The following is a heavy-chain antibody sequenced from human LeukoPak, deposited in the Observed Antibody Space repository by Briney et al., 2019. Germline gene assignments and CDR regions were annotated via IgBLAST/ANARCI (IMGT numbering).Heavy chain of an antibody. CDR1: GGTFSSYA. CDR2: IIPIFGTA. CDR3: ATGLMGLGFDP. D-gene: IGHD1-26*01. J-gene: IGHJ5*02. Sequence: SVKVSCKASGGTFSSYAISWVRQAPGQGLEWMGGIIPIFGTANYAQKFQGRVTITTDESTSTAYVELSSLRSEDTAVYYCATGLMGLGFDPWGQGTLVTVSS. V-gene: IGHV1-69*05.